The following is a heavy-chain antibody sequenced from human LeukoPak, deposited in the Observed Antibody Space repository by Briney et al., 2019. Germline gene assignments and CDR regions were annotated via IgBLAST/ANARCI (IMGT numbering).Heavy chain of an antibody. D-gene: IGHD1/OR15-1a*01. V-gene: IGHV3-53*01. CDR1: GFTVSSNY. CDR3: ARETGGNWNRIDY. Sequence: GGSLRLSCAASGFTVSSNYMSWVRQAPGKGLEWVSVIYSGGSTYYADSVRGRFTISRDNSKNTLYLQMNSLRAEDTAVYYCARETGGNWNRIDYWGQGTLVTVSS. CDR2: IYSGGST. J-gene: IGHJ4*02.